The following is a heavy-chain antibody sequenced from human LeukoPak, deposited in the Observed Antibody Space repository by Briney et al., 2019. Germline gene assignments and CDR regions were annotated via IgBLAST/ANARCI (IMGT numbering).Heavy chain of an antibody. CDR1: GGSISSSNW. Sequence: SGTLSLTCAVSGGSISSSNWWSWVRQPPGKGLEWIGEIYHSGSTNYNPSLKSRVTISVDKSKNQFSLKLSSVTAADTAVYHCARDGRGYSSGWYYFDYWGQGTLVTVSS. J-gene: IGHJ4*02. CDR2: IYHSGST. V-gene: IGHV4-4*02. CDR3: ARDGRGYSSGWYYFDY. D-gene: IGHD6-19*01.